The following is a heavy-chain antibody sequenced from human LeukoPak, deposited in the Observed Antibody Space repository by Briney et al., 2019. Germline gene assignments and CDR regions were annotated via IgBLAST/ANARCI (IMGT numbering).Heavy chain of an antibody. J-gene: IGHJ5*02. Sequence: SQTLSLTCTVSGGSISSGDYYWSWIRQPPGKGLEWLAYMYYSGSTYYNPSLKSRVTMSADTSKNQLSLKLSSVAAADTAVYYCARPYYYDSRIDPWGQGILVTVSS. D-gene: IGHD3-22*01. CDR2: MYYSGST. CDR1: GGSISSGDYY. V-gene: IGHV4-30-4*01. CDR3: ARPYYYDSRIDP.